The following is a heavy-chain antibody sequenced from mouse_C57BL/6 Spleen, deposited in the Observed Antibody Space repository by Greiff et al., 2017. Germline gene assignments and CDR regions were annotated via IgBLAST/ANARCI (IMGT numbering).Heavy chain of an antibody. CDR1: GYTFTSYW. V-gene: IGHV1-64*01. D-gene: IGHD2-12*01. Sequence: QVQLQQPGAELVKPGASVKLSCKASGYTFTSYWMHWVKQRPGQGLEWIGMIHPNSGSTNYNEKFKSKATLTVAKSSSTAYMQLSSLTSEDSAVYYCARERAYYSPEDYWGQGTSVTVSS. CDR3: ARERAYYSPEDY. J-gene: IGHJ4*01. CDR2: IHPNSGST.